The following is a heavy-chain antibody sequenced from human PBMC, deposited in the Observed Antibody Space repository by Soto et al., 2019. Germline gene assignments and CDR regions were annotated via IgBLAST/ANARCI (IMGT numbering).Heavy chain of an antibody. Sequence: SETLSLTCTVSGGSISSYYWSWIRRPPGKGLEWIGYIYYTGTTNYNPSLKSRVTISVDTSRNQFSLKLSSVTAADTAVYYCARATWGNTYGYFEAPFDYWGQGTLVNVSS. CDR2: IYYTGTT. D-gene: IGHD5-18*01. CDR3: ARATWGNTYGYFEAPFDY. CDR1: GGSISSYY. V-gene: IGHV4-59*01. J-gene: IGHJ4*02.